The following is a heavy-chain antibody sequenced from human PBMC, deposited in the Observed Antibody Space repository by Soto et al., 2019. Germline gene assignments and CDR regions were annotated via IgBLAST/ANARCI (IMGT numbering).Heavy chain of an antibody. J-gene: IGHJ4*02. Sequence: SVKVSCKASGGTFSSYAISWVRQAPGQGLEWMGGIIPIFGTANYAQKFQGRVTITADKSTSTAYVELSSLRSEDTAVYYCARDRIEGYYDSSGYLDYWGQGTLVTVSS. CDR3: ARDRIEGYYDSSGYLDY. CDR1: GGTFSSYA. V-gene: IGHV1-69*06. D-gene: IGHD3-22*01. CDR2: IIPIFGTA.